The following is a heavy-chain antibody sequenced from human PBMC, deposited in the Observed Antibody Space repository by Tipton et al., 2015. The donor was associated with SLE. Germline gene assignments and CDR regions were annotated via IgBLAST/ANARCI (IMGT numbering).Heavy chain of an antibody. Sequence: QLVQSGPEVKKPGASVKVSCKASGYTFTSYGISWVRQAPGQGLEWMGWISPYNGNTNFAQKVRDRFSMTTDTATSTVHMELRSLISDDTAVYYCARDSPAGYYYYGMDVWGQGTTVSVSS. CDR1: GYTFTSYG. V-gene: IGHV1-18*01. CDR3: ARDSPAGYYYYGMDV. J-gene: IGHJ6*02. CDR2: ISPYNGNT.